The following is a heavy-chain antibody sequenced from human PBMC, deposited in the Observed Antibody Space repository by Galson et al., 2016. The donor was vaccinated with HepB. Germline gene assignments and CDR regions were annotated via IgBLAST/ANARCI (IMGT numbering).Heavy chain of an antibody. V-gene: IGHV4-59*02. Sequence: SETLSLTCTVPDDSVSGYYWGWIRQSPGKGLEYIGYKHYRGWADYNPSLNRRVTISLDTSKNQFSLILTSVTAADTGTYYCARLSCSTTDCLHPPYDSWGQGTLVTVSS. CDR1: DDSVSGYY. CDR2: KHYRGWA. CDR3: ARLSCSTTDCLHPPYDS. D-gene: IGHD3-16*01. J-gene: IGHJ4*02.